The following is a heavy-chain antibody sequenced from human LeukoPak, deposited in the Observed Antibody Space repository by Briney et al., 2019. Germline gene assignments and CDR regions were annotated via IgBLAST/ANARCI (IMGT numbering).Heavy chain of an antibody. Sequence: GGSLRLSCAASGFTFSSYAMSWVRQAPGKGLEWVSAISGSGGSTYYADSVKGRFTISRDNSKNTLYLQMNSLRAEDTAVYYCAKGGVRGVIIGHYFDYWGQGNLVTVSS. V-gene: IGHV3-23*01. CDR2: ISGSGGST. CDR3: AKGGVRGVIIGHYFDY. J-gene: IGHJ4*02. D-gene: IGHD3-10*01. CDR1: GFTFSSYA.